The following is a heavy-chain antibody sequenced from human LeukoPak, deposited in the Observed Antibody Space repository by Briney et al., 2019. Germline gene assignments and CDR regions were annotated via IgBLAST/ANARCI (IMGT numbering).Heavy chain of an antibody. CDR3: ARHYNYPGHYYYYYMDV. Sequence: ASVKVSCKASGYTFTGYYMHWVRQAPGQGLEWMGWINPNSGGTNYAQKFQGRVTMTRDTSISTAYMELSRLRSDDTAVYYCARHYNYPGHYYYYYMDVWGKGTTVTVSS. V-gene: IGHV1-2*02. CDR2: INPNSGGT. CDR1: GYTFTGYY. D-gene: IGHD5-24*01. J-gene: IGHJ6*03.